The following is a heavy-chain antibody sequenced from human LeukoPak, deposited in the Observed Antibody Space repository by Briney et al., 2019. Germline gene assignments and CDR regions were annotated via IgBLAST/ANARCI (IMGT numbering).Heavy chain of an antibody. V-gene: IGHV4-59*12. J-gene: IGHJ4*02. D-gene: IGHD4-17*01. CDR3: ARVPTVTFFDY. CDR1: GGSISNYH. CDR2: IYYSGSS. Sequence: SETLSLTCSVSGGSISNYHWTWIRQPPGKGLEWIGYIYYSGSSNYNPSLKSRVTISVDTSKNQFSLKLSSVTAADTAVYYCARVPTVTFFDYWGQGTLVTVSS.